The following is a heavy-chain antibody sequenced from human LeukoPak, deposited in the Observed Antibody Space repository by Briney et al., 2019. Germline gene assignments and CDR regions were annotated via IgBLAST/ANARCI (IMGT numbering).Heavy chain of an antibody. CDR2: ISGSGGST. D-gene: IGHD2-21*01. V-gene: IGHV3-23*01. Sequence: GGSLRLSCAASGFTFSSYAMSWVRQAPGKGLEWVSAISGSGGSTYHADSVKGRFTISRDNSKNTLYLQMNSLRAEDTAVYYCARGIAAVAVFDYWGQGTLVTVSS. CDR3: ARGIAAVAVFDY. J-gene: IGHJ4*02. CDR1: GFTFSSYA.